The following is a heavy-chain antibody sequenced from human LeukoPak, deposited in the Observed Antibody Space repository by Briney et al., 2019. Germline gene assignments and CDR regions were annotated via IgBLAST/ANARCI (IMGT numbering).Heavy chain of an antibody. CDR1: GFTFSNHA. CDR2: ISGSTAKI. J-gene: IGHJ4*02. D-gene: IGHD5-12*01. V-gene: IGHV3-23*01. CDR3: ARASNSGYDLYYFDY. Sequence: GGSLRLSCAGSGFTFSNHAMIWVRQAPGKGLEWVSSISGSTAKINYADSVKGRFTISRDNSKNTLYLQMNSLRAEDTAVYYCARASNSGYDLYYFDYWGQGTLVTVSS.